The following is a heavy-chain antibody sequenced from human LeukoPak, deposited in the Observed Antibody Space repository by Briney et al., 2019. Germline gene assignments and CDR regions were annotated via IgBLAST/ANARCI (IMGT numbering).Heavy chain of an antibody. J-gene: IGHJ2*01. CDR3: ARGFYDILTGYSSYWYFDL. CDR2: INHSGST. Sequence: PSGTLSLTCAVYGGSFSGYYWSWIRQPPGKGLEWIGEINHSGSTNYNPSLKSRVTISVDTSKNQFSLKLSSVTAADTAVYYCARGFYDILTGYSSYWYFDLWGRGTLVTVSS. CDR1: GGSFSGYY. V-gene: IGHV4-34*01. D-gene: IGHD3-9*01.